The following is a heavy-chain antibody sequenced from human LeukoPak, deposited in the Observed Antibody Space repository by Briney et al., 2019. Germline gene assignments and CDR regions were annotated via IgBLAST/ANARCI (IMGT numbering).Heavy chain of an antibody. Sequence: GEPLKISCQGSGYSFSNHWIGWVRQMPGKGLEWMGIIYPDDFDTRYSPSFQGQVTISADKSITTAYLQWSSLKASDTAMYYCARRLKYNWNDLEDYYGMDVWGQGTTVTVSS. J-gene: IGHJ6*02. CDR3: ARRLKYNWNDLEDYYGMDV. V-gene: IGHV5-51*01. D-gene: IGHD1-1*01. CDR1: GYSFSNHW. CDR2: IYPDDFDT.